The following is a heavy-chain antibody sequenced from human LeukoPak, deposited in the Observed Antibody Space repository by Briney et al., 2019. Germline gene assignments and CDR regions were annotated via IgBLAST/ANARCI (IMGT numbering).Heavy chain of an antibody. D-gene: IGHD3-10*01. Sequence: GGSLRLFYAVSGFTFSRFAMNWISQTPGKGLKWVSIISNSGTITSYADSVKGRFTISRDNSNNMVYLQMNNLRAEDTALYYCTTESFHYRGQGSLVAVSS. J-gene: IGHJ4*02. CDR1: GFTFSRFA. CDR3: TTESFHY. CDR2: ISNSGTIT. V-gene: IGHV3-23*01.